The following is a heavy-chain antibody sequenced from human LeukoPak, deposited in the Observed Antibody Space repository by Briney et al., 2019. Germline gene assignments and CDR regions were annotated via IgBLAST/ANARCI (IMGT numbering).Heavy chain of an antibody. J-gene: IGHJ1*01. D-gene: IGHD5-24*01. Sequence: GASVKVSCKASGYTFTTYYMHWVRQAPGQGLQWMGIINPSGGSTSYAQKFQGRVTMTRDTSTSTVYMELSNLRSDDTAIYYCARSVKMPTIVHWGQGTLVTVSS. CDR1: GYTFTTYY. CDR3: ARSVKMPTIVH. CDR2: INPSGGST. V-gene: IGHV1-46*03.